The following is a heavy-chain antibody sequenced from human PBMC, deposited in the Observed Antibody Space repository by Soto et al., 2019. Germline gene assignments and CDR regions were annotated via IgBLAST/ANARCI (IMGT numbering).Heavy chain of an antibody. CDR3: ATKVPKYQLLLGYCDY. V-gene: IGHV1-69*13. D-gene: IGHD2-2*01. Sequence: SVQASCKASGGTFSSYAISWVRQAPGQGLEWMGGIIPITGPATHAQKFPRRVPLTADESPTTASIALSSLTSEDTAVYCCATKVPKYQLLLGYCDYXGQ. CDR2: IIPITGPA. CDR1: GGTFSSYA. J-gene: IGHJ4*02.